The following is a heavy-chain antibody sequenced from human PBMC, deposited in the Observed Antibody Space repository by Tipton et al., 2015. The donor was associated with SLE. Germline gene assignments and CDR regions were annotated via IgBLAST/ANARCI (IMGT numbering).Heavy chain of an antibody. D-gene: IGHD3-22*01. Sequence: TLSLTCAVYGGSFSGYYWSWIRQPPGKGLEWIGEINHSGSTNYNPSLKSRVTISVDTSKNQFSLKLSSVTAADTAVYYCARGRGYYYDSSGYPNWFDPWGQGTLVTVSS. V-gene: IGHV4-34*01. CDR2: INHSGST. J-gene: IGHJ5*02. CDR3: ARGRGYYYDSSGYPNWFDP. CDR1: GGSFSGYY.